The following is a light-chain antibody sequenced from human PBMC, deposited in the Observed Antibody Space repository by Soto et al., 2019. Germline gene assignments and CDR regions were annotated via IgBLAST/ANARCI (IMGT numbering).Light chain of an antibody. CDR1: QSVSSSY. J-gene: IGKJ4*01. CDR3: HQYDSSPLT. Sequence: EIVLTQSPGTLSLSPGERATLSCRASQSVSSSYLAWYQQKPGQAPRLLIYGASSRATGIPDRFSGSWSGTDFTLNISILEPDDFAVYYWHQYDSSPLTFGGGTKVEIK. V-gene: IGKV3-20*01. CDR2: GAS.